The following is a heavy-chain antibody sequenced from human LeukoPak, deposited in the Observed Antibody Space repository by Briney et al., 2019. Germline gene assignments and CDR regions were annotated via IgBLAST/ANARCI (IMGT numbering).Heavy chain of an antibody. CDR2: MNPNNGDT. D-gene: IGHD4-17*01. V-gene: IGHV1-2*04. J-gene: IGHJ4*02. CDR3: ARGVCGDPLHS. CDR1: GYTFTDYY. Sequence: ASVQLSCKASGYTFTDYYIHWVRQAPGQGLEWMGWMNPNNGDTNYAQKFQGWVTMTRDTSISTAYMELNRLKSDDTAIYYCARGVCGDPLHSWGPGTLVTVSS.